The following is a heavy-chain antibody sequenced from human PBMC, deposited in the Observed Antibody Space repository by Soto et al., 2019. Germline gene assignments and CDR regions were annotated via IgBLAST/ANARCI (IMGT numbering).Heavy chain of an antibody. Sequence: PGGSLRLSCAASRFTFSDYYMSWIRQAPGKGLEWVSYISGSGSSIYYADSVKGRFTISRDNAKNSLYLQMNSLRAEDTAVYYCARGFRVEGAYGAGAFFDYWAQGTLVTVSS. CDR2: ISGSGSSI. V-gene: IGHV3-11*01. CDR1: RFTFSDYY. CDR3: ARGFRVEGAYGAGAFFDY. D-gene: IGHD1-26*01. J-gene: IGHJ4*02.